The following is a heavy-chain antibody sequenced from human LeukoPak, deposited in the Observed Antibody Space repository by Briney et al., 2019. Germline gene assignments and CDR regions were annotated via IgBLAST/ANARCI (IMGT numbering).Heavy chain of an antibody. CDR2: IYYSGST. Sequence: SETLSLTCTVSGGSISRSGYYWSWIRQHPGKGLEWIGYIYYSGSTYYNPSLKSRVTISVDTSKNQFSLKLSSVTAADTAVYYCARGYLYDSRNFDYWGQGTLVTVSS. D-gene: IGHD3-22*01. CDR3: ARGYLYDSRNFDY. J-gene: IGHJ4*02. V-gene: IGHV4-61*08. CDR1: GGSISRSGYY.